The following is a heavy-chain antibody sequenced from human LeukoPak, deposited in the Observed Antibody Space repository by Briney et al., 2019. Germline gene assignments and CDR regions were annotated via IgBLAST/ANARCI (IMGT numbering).Heavy chain of an antibody. J-gene: IGHJ4*02. CDR3: ASQSYYDFWSGYPKALDY. CDR2: ISSSSSTI. CDR1: GFTFSSYS. D-gene: IGHD3-3*01. V-gene: IGHV3-48*01. Sequence: GGSLRLSCAASGFTFSSYSMNWVRQAPGKGLEWVSYISSSSSTIYYADSVKGRFTISRDNAKNSLYLQMNSLRAEDTAVYYCASQSYYDFWSGYPKALDYWGQGTLVTVSS.